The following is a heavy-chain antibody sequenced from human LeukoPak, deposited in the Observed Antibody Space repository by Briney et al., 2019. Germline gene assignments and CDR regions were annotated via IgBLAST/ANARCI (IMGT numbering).Heavy chain of an antibody. Sequence: ASVTVSCKASGGTFGSYSISWVRQAPRQGLEWMGGIIPIFGTANYAQTFQGRVTITADESTSTAYMELSSLRSEDTAVYYCAIVSRSARWAAWGQRTRHTVSS. CDR3: AIVSRSARWAA. CDR2: IIPIFGTA. CDR1: GGTFGSYS. D-gene: IGHD5-24*01. J-gene: IGHJ5*02. V-gene: IGHV1-69*13.